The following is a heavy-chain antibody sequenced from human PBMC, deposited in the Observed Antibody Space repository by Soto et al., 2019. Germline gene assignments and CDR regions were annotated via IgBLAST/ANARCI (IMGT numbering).Heavy chain of an antibody. V-gene: IGHV4-59*01. CDR2: IYYSGST. Sequence: QVQLQESGPGLVKPSETLSLTCTVSGGSISSYYWSWIRQPPGKGLEWIGYIYYSGSTNYNPSLKRRVTISVDTSKNQFSLKLSSVTAADTAVYYCARDLTYFDILTGYERYYGMDGWGQGTTVTVSS. J-gene: IGHJ6*02. D-gene: IGHD3-9*01. CDR1: GGSISSYY. CDR3: ARDLTYFDILTGYERYYGMDG.